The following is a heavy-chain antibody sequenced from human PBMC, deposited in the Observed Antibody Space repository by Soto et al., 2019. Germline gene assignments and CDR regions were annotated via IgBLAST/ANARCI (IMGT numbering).Heavy chain of an antibody. CDR1: GGSISSYY. CDR2: IYYSGST. Sequence: QVQLQESGPGLVKPSETLSLTCTVSGGSISSYYWSWIRQPPGKGLEWIGYIYYSGSTNYNPSLKSRVTISVDTSKNQFSLKLSSVTAADTAVYYCARSRGDLDAFDIWGQGTMVTVSS. V-gene: IGHV4-59*01. D-gene: IGHD4-17*01. CDR3: ARSRGDLDAFDI. J-gene: IGHJ3*02.